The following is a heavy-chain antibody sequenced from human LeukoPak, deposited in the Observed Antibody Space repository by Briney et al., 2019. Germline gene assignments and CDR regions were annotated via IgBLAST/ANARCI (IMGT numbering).Heavy chain of an antibody. CDR3: ARSYYYDSSAYKRNAFDI. J-gene: IGHJ3*02. D-gene: IGHD3-22*01. V-gene: IGHV4-59*01. Sequence: SETLSLTCTVSGGSISSYYWSWIRQPPGKGLEWIGHIYYSGSTNCNPSLKSRLTISVDTSKNQFSLKLSSVTAADTAVYYCARSYYYDSSAYKRNAFDIWGQGTMVTVSS. CDR2: IYYSGST. CDR1: GGSISSYY.